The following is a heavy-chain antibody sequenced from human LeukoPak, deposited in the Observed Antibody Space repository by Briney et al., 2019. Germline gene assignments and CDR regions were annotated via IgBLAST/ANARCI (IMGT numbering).Heavy chain of an antibody. CDR1: GGSIISYY. J-gene: IGHJ5*02. D-gene: IGHD1/OR15-1a*01. V-gene: IGHV4-59*08. Sequence: SEALSLTCSVSGGSIISYYWSWIRQSPVKGLEWIGYIYYTGITNYNPSLKSRVTISVDTSNNQFSLMLSSVTAADTAVYYCARRIANRNWFDPWGQGTLVTVSS. CDR3: ARRIANRNWFDP. CDR2: IYYTGIT.